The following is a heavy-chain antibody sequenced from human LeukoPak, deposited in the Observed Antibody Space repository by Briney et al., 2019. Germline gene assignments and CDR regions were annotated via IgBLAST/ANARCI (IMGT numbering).Heavy chain of an antibody. D-gene: IGHD3-22*01. CDR3: ARRVAGSGYRDY. CDR2: IFYSGST. V-gene: IGHV4-39*01. CDR1: GGSISSGSHH. Sequence: SETLSLTCTVSGGSISSGSHHWVWIRQPPGKGLEWIGNIFYSGSTNYNPSLKSRVTISVDTSKNQFSLKLSSVTAADTAEYYCARRVAGSGYRDYWGQGTLVTVSS. J-gene: IGHJ4*02.